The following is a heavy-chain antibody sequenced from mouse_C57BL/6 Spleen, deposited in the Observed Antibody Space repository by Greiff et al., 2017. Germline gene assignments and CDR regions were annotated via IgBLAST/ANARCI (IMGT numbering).Heavy chain of an antibody. J-gene: IGHJ1*03. Sequence: VQLQQSGPELVKPGASVKISCKASGYTFTDYYMNWVKQSHGKSLEWIGDINPNNGGTSYNQKFKGKATLTVDKSSSTAYMELRSLTAEDSAVYYCARELGQYFDVWGTGTTVTVSS. V-gene: IGHV1-26*01. CDR2: INPNNGGT. D-gene: IGHD4-1*01. CDR3: ARELGQYFDV. CDR1: GYTFTDYY.